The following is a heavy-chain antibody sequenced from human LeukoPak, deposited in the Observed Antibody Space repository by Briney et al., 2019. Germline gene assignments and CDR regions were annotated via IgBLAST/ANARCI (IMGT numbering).Heavy chain of an antibody. J-gene: IGHJ4*02. CDR1: GYTFTSYD. D-gene: IGHD6-19*01. CDR2: MSPDSGYT. CDR3: ARDGYSSGWYYFDY. V-gene: IGHV1-8*01. Sequence: ASVKVSCKASGYTFTSYDITWVRQATGQGLEWMGWMSPDSGYTGYAQTFQGRVSLTRNTSVSTAFMELSSLRSEDTAVYYCARDGYSSGWYYFDYWGQGTLVTVSS.